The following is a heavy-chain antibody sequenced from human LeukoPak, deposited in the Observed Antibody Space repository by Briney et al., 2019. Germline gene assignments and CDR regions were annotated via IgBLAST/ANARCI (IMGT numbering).Heavy chain of an antibody. V-gene: IGHV1-2*02. CDR3: ARDYFDVAFDP. CDR1: GYSFSGSY. D-gene: IGHD2/OR15-2a*01. CDR2: ISCNSADT. J-gene: IGHJ5*02. Sequence: GASVRVSCKASGYSFSGSYLHWGRQAPGQGVEWLACISCNSADTNYAQKFQARVTMTRDTSITTAYMELSRLTSDDTAIYYCARDYFDVAFDPWGQGTLVIVSA.